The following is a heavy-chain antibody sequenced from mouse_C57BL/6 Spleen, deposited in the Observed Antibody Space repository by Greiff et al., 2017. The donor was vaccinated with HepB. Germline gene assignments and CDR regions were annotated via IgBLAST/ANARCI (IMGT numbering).Heavy chain of an antibody. D-gene: IGHD1-1*01. CDR1: GYAFSSSW. CDR2: IYPGDGDT. V-gene: IGHV1-82*01. J-gene: IGHJ4*01. Sequence: QVQLKQSGPELVKPGASVKISCKASGYAFSSSWMNWVKQRPGKGLEWIGRIYPGDGDTNYNGKFKGKATLTADKSSSTAYMQLSSLTSEDSAVYFCARGGTVVANDYAMDYWGQGTSVTVSS. CDR3: ARGGTVVANDYAMDY.